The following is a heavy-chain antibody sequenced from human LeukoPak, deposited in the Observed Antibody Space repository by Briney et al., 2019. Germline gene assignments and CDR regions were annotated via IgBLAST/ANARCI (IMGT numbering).Heavy chain of an antibody. CDR3: AIPRDHYYDSRRLQKRGAFDV. Sequence: SVNVSFMASVGTFINYAISWVRQAPGKGREWMGGIIPIFGTANYAERIQGRVTITADESTSTAYMEVSSLRSEDTAVYYCAIPRDHYYDSRRLQKRGAFDVWGQGTMVTVSS. J-gene: IGHJ3*01. D-gene: IGHD3-22*01. V-gene: IGHV1-69*13. CDR1: VGTFINYA. CDR2: IIPIFGTA.